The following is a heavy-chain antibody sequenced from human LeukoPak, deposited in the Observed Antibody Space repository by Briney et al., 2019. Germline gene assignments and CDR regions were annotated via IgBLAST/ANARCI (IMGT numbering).Heavy chain of an antibody. CDR1: GFTVSSNY. D-gene: IGHD4-17*01. V-gene: IGHV3-53*01. CDR3: ARDLVGDRGGGAFDI. J-gene: IGHJ3*02. Sequence: GGSLRLSCAAPGFTVSSNYMSWVRQAPGRGLEWVSVIYSGGSTYYANSVKGRFTISRDNSKNTLYLQMNSLRAEDTAVYYCARDLVGDRGGGAFDIWGQGTMVTVSS. CDR2: IYSGGST.